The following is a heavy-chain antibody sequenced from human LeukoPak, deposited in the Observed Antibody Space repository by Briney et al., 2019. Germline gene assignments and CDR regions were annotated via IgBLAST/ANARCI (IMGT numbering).Heavy chain of an antibody. Sequence: SETLSLTCTVSGGSISSSSYYWGWIRQPPGKGLEWMGSIYYSASTYYNPSLKSRDTISVDTSKNQFSLKLSSVTAADTAVYYCARHGLLWFGELPEYYFDYWGQGTLVTVSS. D-gene: IGHD3-10*01. CDR2: IYYSAST. V-gene: IGHV4-39*01. CDR1: GGSISSSSYY. CDR3: ARHGLLWFGELPEYYFDY. J-gene: IGHJ4*02.